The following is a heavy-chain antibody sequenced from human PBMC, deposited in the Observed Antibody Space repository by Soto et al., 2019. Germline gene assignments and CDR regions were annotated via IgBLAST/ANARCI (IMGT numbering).Heavy chain of an antibody. D-gene: IGHD3-10*01. CDR1: GGSISSSSYY. J-gene: IGHJ4*02. CDR2: IYYSGST. Sequence: QLLESGPGLVKPSETLSLTCTVSGGSISSSSYYWGWIRQPPGKGLEWIGSIYYSGSTYYNPSLKSRVTISVDTSKNQFSLKLSSVTAADTAVYYCATRSMVRGVITQTFDYWGQGTLVTVSS. CDR3: ATRSMVRGVITQTFDY. V-gene: IGHV4-39*01.